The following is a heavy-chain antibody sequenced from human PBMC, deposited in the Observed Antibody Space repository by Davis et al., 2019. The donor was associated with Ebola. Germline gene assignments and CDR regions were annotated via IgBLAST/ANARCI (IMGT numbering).Heavy chain of an antibody. CDR1: GGSISSSY. J-gene: IGHJ4*02. CDR2: IYYTGTT. V-gene: IGHV4-59*12. CDR3: ARDYVY. Sequence: SETLSLTCTVSGGSISSSYWSWIRQPPGKGLEWIGYIYYTGTTYYNPSLKSRVTISVDTSKNQFSLRLSSVTAADTAIYYCARDYVYWGQGTLVAVSS. D-gene: IGHD1-14*01.